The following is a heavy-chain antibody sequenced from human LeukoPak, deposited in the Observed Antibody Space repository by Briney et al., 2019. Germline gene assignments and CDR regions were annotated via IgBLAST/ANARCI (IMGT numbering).Heavy chain of an antibody. V-gene: IGHV3-48*04. CDR1: GFTFSSYS. CDR3: ARDTYYYGSGSGEFDY. CDR2: ISSSSSTI. D-gene: IGHD3-10*01. J-gene: IGHJ4*02. Sequence: GGSLRLSCAASGFTFSSYSMNWVRQAPGKGLEWVSYISSSSSTIYYADSVKGRFTISRDNAKNSLYLQMNSLRAEDTAVYYCARDTYYYGSGSGEFDYWGQGTLVTVSS.